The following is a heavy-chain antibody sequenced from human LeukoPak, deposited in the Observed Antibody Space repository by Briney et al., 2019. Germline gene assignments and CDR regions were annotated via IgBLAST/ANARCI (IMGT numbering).Heavy chain of an antibody. CDR3: ARGGGLDV. CDR2: AWYDGSNK. J-gene: IGHJ6*02. D-gene: IGHD3-16*01. V-gene: IGHV3-33*03. CDR1: GFTFSRYG. Sequence: GGSLRLSCAASGFTFSRYGMHWVRQAPGKGLEWVAIAWYDGSNKYYADSVKGRFTISRDNAKNSLYLQMSNLRAEDTAVYFCARGGGLDVWGQGATVTVSS.